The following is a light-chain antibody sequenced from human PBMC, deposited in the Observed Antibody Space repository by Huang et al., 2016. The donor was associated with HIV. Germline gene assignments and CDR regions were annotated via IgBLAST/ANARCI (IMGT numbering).Light chain of an antibody. Sequence: DIQMTQSPSVMSVSVGDRVTITCRANQDIFNYLAWFQQKPGKVPKRLIYGVSSLQSGVPSRFSGSGSGTEFTLTISSLQPEDFATYYCLQHKAFHLPTFGQGTQVEV. V-gene: IGKV1-17*03. CDR1: QDIFNY. CDR2: GVS. CDR3: LQHKAFHLPT. J-gene: IGKJ1*01.